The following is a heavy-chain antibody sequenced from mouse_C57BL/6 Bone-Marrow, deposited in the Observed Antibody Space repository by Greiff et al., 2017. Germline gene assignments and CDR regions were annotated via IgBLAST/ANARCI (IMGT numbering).Heavy chain of an antibody. J-gene: IGHJ1*03. Sequence: VQLQQPGAELVKPGASVTMSCKASGYTFTSYWITWVKQRPGQGLEWIGDIYPGSGSTNYNEKFKSKATLTVAPSSSTAYMQLSSLTSEDSAVYYCARDGFINTVEFFWYFDVWGTGTTLTVSS. CDR1: GYTFTSYW. V-gene: IGHV1-55*01. D-gene: IGHD1-1*01. CDR3: ARDGFINTVEFFWYFDV. CDR2: IYPGSGST.